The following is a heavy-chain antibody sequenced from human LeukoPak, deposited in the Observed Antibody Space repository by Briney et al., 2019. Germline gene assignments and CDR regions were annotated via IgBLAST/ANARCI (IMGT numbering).Heavy chain of an antibody. J-gene: IGHJ4*02. D-gene: IGHD2-15*01. CDR1: GYTFTSYA. Sequence: ASVTVSCKASGYTFTSYALHWVRQAPGHTLEWLGWINAGNGNTKYSQKFQGRVTITRDTSASTAYMELSSLRSEDTAVYYCARDFRSGGSCYYDYWGQGTLVTVSS. CDR3: ARDFRSGGSCYYDY. CDR2: INAGNGNT. V-gene: IGHV1-3*01.